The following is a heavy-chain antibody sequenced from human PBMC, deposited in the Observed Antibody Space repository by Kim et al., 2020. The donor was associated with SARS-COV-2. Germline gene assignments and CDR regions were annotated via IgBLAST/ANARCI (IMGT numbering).Heavy chain of an antibody. CDR3: ATVVPAAFYWYFDL. J-gene: IGHJ2*01. D-gene: IGHD2-2*01. CDR1: GYTLTELS. Sequence: ASVKVSCKVSGYTLTELSMHWVRQAPGKGLEWMGGFDPEDGETIYAQKFQGRVTMTEDTSTDTAYMELSSLRSEDTAVYYCATVVPAAFYWYFDLWGRGTLVTVSS. CDR2: FDPEDGET. V-gene: IGHV1-24*01.